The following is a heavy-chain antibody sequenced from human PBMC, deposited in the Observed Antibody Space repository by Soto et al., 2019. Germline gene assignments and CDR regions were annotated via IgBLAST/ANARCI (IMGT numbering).Heavy chain of an antibody. J-gene: IGHJ5*02. CDR1: GCSISSGGYY. V-gene: IGHV4-31*03. CDR2: IYYSGST. D-gene: IGHD2-2*01. Sequence: ILSLTCTVSGCSISSGGYYWSWIRQHPGKGLEWIGYIYYSGSTYYNPSLKSRVTISVDTSKNQFSLKLSSVTAADTAVYYCARGFGVPAAEFDPWGQGTLVTVSS. CDR3: ARGFGVPAAEFDP.